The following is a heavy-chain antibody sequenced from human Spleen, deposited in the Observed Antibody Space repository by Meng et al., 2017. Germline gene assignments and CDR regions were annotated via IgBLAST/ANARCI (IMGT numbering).Heavy chain of an antibody. Sequence: VQLVQSGAEVRKPEASVKISCKVSGYTFTDSYMHWVQQAPGKGLEWMGRINPKSGDTHYAQKFQARVTMTGDTSISTAYMELSGLRSDDTAMYYCARDEDISAAGKLFGDYWGQGTLVTVSS. D-gene: IGHD6-25*01. CDR1: GYTFTDSY. V-gene: IGHV1-2*06. J-gene: IGHJ4*02. CDR3: ARDEDISAAGKLFGDY. CDR2: INPKSGDT.